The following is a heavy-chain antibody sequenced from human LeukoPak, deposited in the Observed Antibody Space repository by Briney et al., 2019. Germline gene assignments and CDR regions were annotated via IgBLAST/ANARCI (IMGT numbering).Heavy chain of an antibody. D-gene: IGHD1-14*01. J-gene: IGHJ6*03. CDR3: AKVSGMYYYYYMDV. CDR1: GFTFSSYE. Sequence: PGGSLRLSCAASGFTFSSYEMNWVRQAPGKGLEWVSYISSSGSTIYYADSVKGRFTISRDNSKNTLYLQMNSLRAEDTAVYYCAKVSGMYYYYYMDVWGKGTTVTISS. V-gene: IGHV3-48*03. CDR2: ISSSGSTI.